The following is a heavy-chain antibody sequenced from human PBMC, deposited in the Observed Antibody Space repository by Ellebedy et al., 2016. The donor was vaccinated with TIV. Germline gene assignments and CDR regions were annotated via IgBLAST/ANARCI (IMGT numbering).Heavy chain of an antibody. CDR2: ISGSGGST. CDR1: GFTFSSYA. V-gene: IGHV3-23*01. CDR3: AKSPYQQTGIAVAGGFDY. Sequence: PGGSLRLSCAASGFTFSSYAMSRVRQAPGKGLEWVSAISGSGGSTYYADSVKGRFTISRDNSKNTLYLQMNSLRAEDTAVYYCAKSPYQQTGIAVAGGFDYWGQGTLVTVSS. D-gene: IGHD6-19*01. J-gene: IGHJ4*02.